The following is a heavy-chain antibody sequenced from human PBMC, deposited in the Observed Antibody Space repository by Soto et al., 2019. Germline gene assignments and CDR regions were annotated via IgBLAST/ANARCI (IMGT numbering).Heavy chain of an antibody. J-gene: IGHJ4*02. CDR3: AKSPDGGRTGGSFDY. CDR2: ISYDGSNK. V-gene: IGHV3-30*18. CDR1: GFTFSSYG. Sequence: QVQLVESGGGVVQPGRSLRLSCAASGFTFSSYGMHWVRQAPGKGLEWVAVISYDGSNKYYADSVKGRFTISRDNSKNTLYLQMNSLRAEDTAVYYCAKSPDGGRTGGSFDYWGQGTLVTVSS. D-gene: IGHD2-15*01.